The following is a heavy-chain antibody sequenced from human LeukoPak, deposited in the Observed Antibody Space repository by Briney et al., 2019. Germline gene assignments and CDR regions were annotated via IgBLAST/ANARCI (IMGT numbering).Heavy chain of an antibody. V-gene: IGHV4-61*02. CDR1: GGSISSGSYY. Sequence: PSETLSLTCTVSGGSISSGSYYWSWIRQPAGKGLEWIGRIYTSGSTNYNPSLKSRVTISVDTSKNQFSLKLSSVTAADTAVYYCARDPNAYCGGDCYSWFDPWGQGTLVTVSS. J-gene: IGHJ5*02. CDR2: IYTSGST. D-gene: IGHD2-21*01. CDR3: ARDPNAYCGGDCYSWFDP.